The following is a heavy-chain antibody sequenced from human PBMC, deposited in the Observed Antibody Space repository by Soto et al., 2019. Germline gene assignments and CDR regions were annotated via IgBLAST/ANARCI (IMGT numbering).Heavy chain of an antibody. V-gene: IGHV3-21*01. Sequence: GSLIVSCTGSGIPFSAYNINWVLQAPGKGLEWVSSITVGSSHIYQPNSMKGRFTISRDDAKNSVYLQIDSLRDEDTALYYCSRTPEVGVRGAYWGQGTLVTVSS. J-gene: IGHJ4*02. CDR1: GIPFSAYN. CDR3: SRTPEVGVRGAY. D-gene: IGHD3-16*01. CDR2: ITVGSSHI.